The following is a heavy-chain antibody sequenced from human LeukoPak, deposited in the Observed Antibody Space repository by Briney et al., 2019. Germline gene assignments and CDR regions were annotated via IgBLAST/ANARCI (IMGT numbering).Heavy chain of an antibody. J-gene: IGHJ1*01. CDR2: INPNSGAT. CDR3: ASVYYESSVYYKTEYFQH. CDR1: GYTFTGYY. V-gene: IGHV1-2*02. Sequence: ASVKVSCKASGYTFTGYYMHWVRQAPGQGLEWMGWINPNSGATDYAQKFQGRVTMTRNTSISTAYMELSRLRSEDTAVYYCASVYYESSVYYKTEYFQHWGQGTLVTVSS. D-gene: IGHD3-22*01.